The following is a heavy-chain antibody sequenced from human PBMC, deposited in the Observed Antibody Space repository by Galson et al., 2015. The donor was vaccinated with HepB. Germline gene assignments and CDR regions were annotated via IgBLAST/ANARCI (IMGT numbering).Heavy chain of an antibody. CDR3: ARDPSSVWGVATPDY. J-gene: IGHJ4*02. Sequence: SLRLSCAASGFAFSSYGVHWVRQAPGKGLEWVAVIWFDGTNKYYADSVKGRFTISRDNSKNTLSLQMNSLRAEDTAVYYCARDPSSVWGVATPDYWGQGTLVTVSS. D-gene: IGHD5-12*01. V-gene: IGHV3-33*01. CDR2: IWFDGTNK. CDR1: GFAFSSYG.